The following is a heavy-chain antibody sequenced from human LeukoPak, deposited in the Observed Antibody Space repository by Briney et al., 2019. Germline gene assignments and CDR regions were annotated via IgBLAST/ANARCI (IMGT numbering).Heavy chain of an antibody. CDR1: GFTFSDYY. D-gene: IGHD3-9*01. Sequence: GGSLRLSCAVSGFTFSDYYMSWIRQSPGKGLEWVSCISNSGAYTNYADSVKGRFTISRDNAKNSLFLQMSSLRAEDTAVYYCARDLEDILTQNYWGGGHFDYWGQGSLVTVSS. J-gene: IGHJ4*02. CDR3: ARDLEDILTQNYWGGGHFDY. CDR2: ISNSGAYT. V-gene: IGHV3-11*06.